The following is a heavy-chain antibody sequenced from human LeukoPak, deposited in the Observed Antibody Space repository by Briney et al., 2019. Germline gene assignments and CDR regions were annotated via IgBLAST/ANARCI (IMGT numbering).Heavy chain of an antibody. CDR2: IYYSGST. CDR3: ARDGGLGGYYYDSSGYAFDI. J-gene: IGHJ3*02. CDR1: GGSISSYY. D-gene: IGHD3-22*01. V-gene: IGHV4-59*01. Sequence: PSETLSLTCTVSGGSISSYYWSWIRQPPGKGLEWIGYIYYSGSTNYNPSLKSRVTISVDTSKNQFSLKLSSVTAVDTAVYYCARDGGLGGYYYDSSGYAFDIWGQGTMVTVSS.